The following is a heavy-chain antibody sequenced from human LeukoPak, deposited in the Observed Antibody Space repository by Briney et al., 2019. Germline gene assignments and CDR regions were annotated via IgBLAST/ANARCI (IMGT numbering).Heavy chain of an antibody. CDR2: INPNSGGT. J-gene: IGHJ5*02. D-gene: IGHD3-22*01. CDR3: ARDDSSGYYSGP. V-gene: IGHV1-2*06. Sequence: ASVKVSCKASGYTFTGYYMHWVRQAPGQGLEWMGRINPNSGGTNYAQKFQGRVTMTRDTSISTAYMELSRLRSDDTAVYHCARDDSSGYYSGPWGQGTLVTVSS. CDR1: GYTFTGYY.